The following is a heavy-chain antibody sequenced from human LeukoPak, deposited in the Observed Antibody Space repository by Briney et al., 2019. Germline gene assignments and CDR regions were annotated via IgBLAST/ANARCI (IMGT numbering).Heavy chain of an antibody. CDR2: IYYSGST. J-gene: IGHJ4*02. Sequence: SETLSLTCAVSGGSISSGGYSWNWIRQPPGKGLEWIGYIYYSGSTNYNPSLKSRVTISVDTSKNQFSLKLSSVTAADTAVYYCAREDYWGQGTLVTVSS. CDR1: GGSISSGGYS. V-gene: IGHV4-61*08. CDR3: AREDY.